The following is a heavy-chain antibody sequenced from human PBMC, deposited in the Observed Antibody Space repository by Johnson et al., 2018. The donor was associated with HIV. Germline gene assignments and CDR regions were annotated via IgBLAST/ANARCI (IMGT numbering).Heavy chain of an antibody. CDR3: ARDLRNSGWSNGFDV. V-gene: IGHV3-66*01. J-gene: IGHJ3*01. CDR2: IYSGGST. D-gene: IGHD6-19*01. CDR1: GFTFNDYY. Sequence: VQLVESGGGLVQPGRSLRLSCAASGFTFNDYYMSWIRQAPGKGLEWVSVIYSGGSTYYADSVKGRFTISRDNSKNTLYLQMNSLRAEDTALYYCARDLRNSGWSNGFDVWGQGTMVTVSS.